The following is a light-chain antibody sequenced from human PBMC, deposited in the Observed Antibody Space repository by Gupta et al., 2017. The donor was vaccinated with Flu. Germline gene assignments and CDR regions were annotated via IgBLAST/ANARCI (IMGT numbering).Light chain of an antibody. Sequence: NATICCAASSYNSGDYYVSWYQQHPGTAPKLIIYETNKRPAGSPDRFSGARSGRAAPLNGTGHRTDDEADYYCGSFESRMSCVVFGGGTKLTVL. CDR1: SYNSGDYY. V-gene: IGLV1-51*02. CDR2: ETN. J-gene: IGLJ2*01. CDR3: GSFESRMSCVV.